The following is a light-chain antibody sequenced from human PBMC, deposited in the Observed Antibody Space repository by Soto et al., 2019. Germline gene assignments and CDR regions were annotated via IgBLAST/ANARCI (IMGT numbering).Light chain of an antibody. J-gene: IGKJ1*01. V-gene: IGKV3-20*01. CDR2: GAS. CDR1: QSVSSSY. Sequence: EIVLTQSPGTLSLSPGERATLSCRASQSVSSSYLAWYQQKPGQAPRLLIYGASSRATGIPDRFSGSGSGTDFTLTTSRLEPEDFAVYYCHQYGSSRTFGQGTKVEIK. CDR3: HQYGSSRT.